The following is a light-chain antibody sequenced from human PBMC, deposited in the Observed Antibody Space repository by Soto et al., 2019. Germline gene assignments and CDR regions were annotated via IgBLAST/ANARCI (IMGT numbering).Light chain of an antibody. Sequence: EIVLTQSPGTLSLSPGERATLSCRASQSVGSTYLAWYQQKPGQAPRLLIYGASSRATGIPHRFSGSGSGTEFTLSISGLEPEDFAVYYCQQYGSSRSTFGQGTKVDI. V-gene: IGKV3-20*01. CDR1: QSVGSTY. CDR2: GAS. CDR3: QQYGSSRST. J-gene: IGKJ1*01.